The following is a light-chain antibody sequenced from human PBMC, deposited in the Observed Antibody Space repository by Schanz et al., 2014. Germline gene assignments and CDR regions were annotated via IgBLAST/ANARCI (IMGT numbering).Light chain of an antibody. CDR2: DAS. CDR1: QSVSSTY. Sequence: EIVLTQSPGTLSLSPGERATLSCRASQSVSSTYLTWYQQKPGQAPRLLIYDASTRATGIPDRFSGSGSGTDFTLTIYRLEPEDFAVYYCQQRSDWPTTFGQGTKLEIK. V-gene: IGKV3D-20*02. J-gene: IGKJ2*01. CDR3: QQRSDWPTT.